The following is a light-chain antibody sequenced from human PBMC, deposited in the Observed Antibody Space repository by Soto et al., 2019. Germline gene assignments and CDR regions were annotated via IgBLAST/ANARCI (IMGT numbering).Light chain of an antibody. V-gene: IGLV2-18*02. CDR1: SSDVGSYNR. CDR3: SSYTTSSTSV. CDR2: EVS. Sequence: QSALTQPPSVSGSPGQSVTISCTGTSSDVGSYNRVSWYQQPPGTAPKLMIYEVSNRPSGVPDRFSGSKSGNTASLTISGLQPEDEADYYCSSYTTSSTSVFGGGTKLTVL. J-gene: IGLJ2*01.